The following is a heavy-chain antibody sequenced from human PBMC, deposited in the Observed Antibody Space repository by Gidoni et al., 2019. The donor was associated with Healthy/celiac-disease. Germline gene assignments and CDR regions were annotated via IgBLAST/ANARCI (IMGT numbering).Heavy chain of an antibody. Sequence: VQPGRSLRLSCAASGFTFSSYGMHWVRQAPGKGLEWVAVISYDGSNKYYADSVKGRFTISRDNSKNTLYLQMNSLRAEDTAVYYCAKGRVQSLRTVYFDYWGQGTLVTVSS. CDR3: AKGRVQSLRTVYFDY. D-gene: IGHD1-1*01. CDR1: GFTFSSYG. CDR2: ISYDGSNK. J-gene: IGHJ4*02. V-gene: IGHV3-30*18.